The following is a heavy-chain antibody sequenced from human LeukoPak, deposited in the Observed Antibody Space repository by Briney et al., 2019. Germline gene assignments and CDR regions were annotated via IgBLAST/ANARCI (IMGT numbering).Heavy chain of an antibody. V-gene: IGHV1-2*02. J-gene: IGHJ4*02. CDR2: INPNSGDT. Sequence: GASVKVSCKASGYTSIGYYMYWVRQAPGQGLEWMGRINPNSGDTIYAQKFQGRVTMTRDTSISTAHMELSRLRSDDTAVYYCARERTSGGRARDYWGQGTLVTVSS. D-gene: IGHD2-15*01. CDR3: ARERTSGGRARDY. CDR1: GYTSIGYY.